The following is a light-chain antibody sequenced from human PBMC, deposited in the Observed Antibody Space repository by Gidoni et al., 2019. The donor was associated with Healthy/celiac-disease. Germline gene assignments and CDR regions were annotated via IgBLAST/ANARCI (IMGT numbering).Light chain of an antibody. CDR1: SSNIGAGYD. CDR2: GNS. Sequence: QSVLPHPPSVSPPPGPRVTISCTGSSSNIGAGYDVHWYQQLPGTAPKLLIYGNSNRPSGVPDRFSGSKSGTSASLAITGLQAEDEADYYCQSYDSSLSGSVVFGGGTKLTVL. V-gene: IGLV1-40*01. J-gene: IGLJ2*01. CDR3: QSYDSSLSGSVV.